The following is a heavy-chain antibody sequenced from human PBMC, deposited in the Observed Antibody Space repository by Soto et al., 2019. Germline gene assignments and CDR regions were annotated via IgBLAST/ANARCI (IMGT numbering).Heavy chain of an antibody. Sequence: QLQLQESGPGLVKPSETLALTCTVSGGSIRESGFYWGWIRQSPGKGLEWIGSIFLSGRTHYNPSLRSRVTMSVDASKNQFSLNLNSGTAADTAVYYCARSLMDVWGKGTTVRVSS. V-gene: IGHV4-39*01. CDR3: ARSLMDV. CDR2: IFLSGRT. CDR1: GGSIRESGFY. J-gene: IGHJ6*03.